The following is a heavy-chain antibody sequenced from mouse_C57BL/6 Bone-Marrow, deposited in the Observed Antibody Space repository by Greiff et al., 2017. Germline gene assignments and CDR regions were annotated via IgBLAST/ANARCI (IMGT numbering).Heavy chain of an antibody. Sequence: LQQPGTELVKPGASVKLSCKASGYTFTSYWMHWVKQRPGQGLEWIGNINPSNGGTNYNEKFKSKATLTVDKSSSTAYMQLSSLTSEDSAVYYCAREEITTVVDMDYWGQGTSVTVSS. CDR2: INPSNGGT. CDR1: GYTFTSYW. CDR3: AREEITTVVDMDY. V-gene: IGHV1-53*01. J-gene: IGHJ4*01. D-gene: IGHD1-1*01.